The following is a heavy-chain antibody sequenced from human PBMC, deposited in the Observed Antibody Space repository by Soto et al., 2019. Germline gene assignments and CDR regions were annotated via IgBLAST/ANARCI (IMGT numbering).Heavy chain of an antibody. V-gene: IGHV3-23*01. Sequence: GGSLRLSCAASGFTFSSYAMSWVRQAPGKGLEWVSAISGSGGSTYYADSVKGRFTISRDNSKNTLYLQMNSLRAEDTAVYYCARSYCTNGVWSCYGMEVWGQGTTVPVSS. J-gene: IGHJ6*02. CDR1: GFTFSSYA. D-gene: IGHD2-8*01. CDR3: ARSYCTNGVWSCYGMEV. CDR2: ISGSGGST.